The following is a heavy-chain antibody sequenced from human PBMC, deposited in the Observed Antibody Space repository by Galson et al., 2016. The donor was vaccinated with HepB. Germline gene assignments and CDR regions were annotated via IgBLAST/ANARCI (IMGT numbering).Heavy chain of an antibody. Sequence: SETLSLTCGIINASLSGSYWVWVRQVPGKGLECLGQISHTGSTKYNPSLQSRVTISLDTTKSQLSLTLTSVTAADTAFYYCARTLLSPDSDDAFEIWGQGTLVTVSS. V-gene: IGHV4-34*01. CDR3: ARTLLSPDSDDAFEI. CDR1: NASLSGSY. D-gene: IGHD1-14*01. J-gene: IGHJ3*02. CDR2: ISHTGST.